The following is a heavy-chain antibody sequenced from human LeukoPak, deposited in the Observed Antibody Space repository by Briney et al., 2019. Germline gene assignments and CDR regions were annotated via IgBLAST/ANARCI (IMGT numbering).Heavy chain of an antibody. Sequence: ASVKVSCKASGYTFTGYYMHWVRQAPGQGLEWMGWISAYNGNTNYAQKLQGRVTMTTDTSTSTAYMELRSLRSDDTAVYYCARVRGFRSFDYWGQGTLVTVSS. CDR3: ARVRGFRSFDY. CDR2: ISAYNGNT. CDR1: GYTFTGYY. V-gene: IGHV1-18*04. J-gene: IGHJ4*02.